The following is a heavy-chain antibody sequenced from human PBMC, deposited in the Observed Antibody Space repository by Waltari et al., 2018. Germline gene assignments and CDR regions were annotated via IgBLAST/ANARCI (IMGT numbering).Heavy chain of an antibody. D-gene: IGHD4-17*01. Sequence: EVQLVESGGGLVQPGGSLRLSCAASGFTYSMYWMHWVRQAPGKGLVGFSRSNMDGSSTSYADSVKGRFTISKDNAKNTVYLQMNSLRAEDTAIYYCARGARRTTVTTGWWYFDLWGRGTLVTVSS. CDR1: GFTYSMYW. CDR3: ARGARRTTVTTGWWYFDL. CDR2: SNMDGSST. V-gene: IGHV3-74*01. J-gene: IGHJ2*01.